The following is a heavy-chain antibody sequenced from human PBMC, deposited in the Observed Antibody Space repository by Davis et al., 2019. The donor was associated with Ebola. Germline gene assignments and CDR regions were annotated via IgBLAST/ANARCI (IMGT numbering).Heavy chain of an antibody. CDR2: INPNSGAT. CDR3: ARDRVLVPAVGYGMDV. Sequence: ASVKVSCKASGYTLTDYQMHWVRQAPGRGLEWMGRINPNSGATNYAPNFQGRVTMTRDASITSAYMEFNTLRSDDTALYYCARDRVLVPAVGYGMDVWGQGTAVTVSS. CDR1: GYTLTDYQ. D-gene: IGHD2-2*01. J-gene: IGHJ6*02. V-gene: IGHV1-2*06.